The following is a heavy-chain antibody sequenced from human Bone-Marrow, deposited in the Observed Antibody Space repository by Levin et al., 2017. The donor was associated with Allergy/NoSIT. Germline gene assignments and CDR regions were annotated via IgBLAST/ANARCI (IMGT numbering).Heavy chain of an antibody. J-gene: IGHJ6*03. V-gene: IGHV3-7*04. Sequence: GSLRLSCTGSGFTFSGYWLTWIRQAPGKGLEWVANIKPDGSEKYFVDSLEGRFTLSRDNAKNSVYLEMSSLRAEDTAVYFCARSKFRYHYMEVWCKGTTVTVSS. CDR3: ARSKFRYHYMEV. CDR1: GFTFSGYW. CDR2: IKPDGSEK. D-gene: IGHD3-9*01.